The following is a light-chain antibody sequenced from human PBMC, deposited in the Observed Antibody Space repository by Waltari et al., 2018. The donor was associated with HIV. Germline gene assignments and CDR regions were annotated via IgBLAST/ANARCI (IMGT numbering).Light chain of an antibody. V-gene: IGLV2-14*01. CDR3: SSYTPSHSLV. CDR2: GVS. J-gene: IGLJ3*02. Sequence: HSALTQPASVSGSPGQSITISCSGTVTDIDIYKFVSWYRQYPGLAPHLVLYGVSSRPSVVSLRVSGSKSGDTASLTISGLEAEDEADYYCSSYTPSHSLVFGGGTKLTVL. CDR1: VTDIDIYKF.